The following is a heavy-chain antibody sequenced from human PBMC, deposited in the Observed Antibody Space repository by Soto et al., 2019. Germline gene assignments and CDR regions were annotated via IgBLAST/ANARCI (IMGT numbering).Heavy chain of an antibody. CDR1: GGSFSGYY. CDR3: ARLGAYYQSLDP. J-gene: IGHJ5*02. V-gene: IGHV4-34*01. D-gene: IGHD2-21*01. Sequence: SETLSLTCAVYGGSFSGYYWTWIRQPPGTGLEWVGEINRSGSTNYNPSLRSRVTISVDTSKNQFSLRLSSVTAADTAVYYCARLGAYYQSLDPWGPGTLVTVSS. CDR2: INRSGST.